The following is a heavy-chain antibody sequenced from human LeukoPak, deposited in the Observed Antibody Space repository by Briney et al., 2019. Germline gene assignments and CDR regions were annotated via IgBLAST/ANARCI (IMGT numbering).Heavy chain of an antibody. V-gene: IGHV3-23*01. CDR2: ISASGGST. Sequence: PGGSLRLSCAASGFTFSSSAMSWVRQVPGKGLEWVSGISASGGSTSYADSVRGRFTISRDNSKNTLYLQMNSLRADDTAVYFCARSPGDGYNTLDSWGQGTLVTVSS. J-gene: IGHJ4*02. D-gene: IGHD5-24*01. CDR1: GFTFSSSA. CDR3: ARSPGDGYNTLDS.